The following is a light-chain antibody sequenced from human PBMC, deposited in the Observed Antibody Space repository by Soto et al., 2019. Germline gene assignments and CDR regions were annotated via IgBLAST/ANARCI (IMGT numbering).Light chain of an antibody. V-gene: IGKV3-20*01. CDR1: QSVSSIY. Sequence: EIVLTQSPGTLSLSPGERVTLSCRASQSVSSIYLAWYQQKPGQAPRLLIYGASSRATGIPDRFSGSGSGTDFTLTISRLEPEDFAVYYCQQDGSSPRTFGQGTKVEIK. J-gene: IGKJ1*01. CDR3: QQDGSSPRT. CDR2: GAS.